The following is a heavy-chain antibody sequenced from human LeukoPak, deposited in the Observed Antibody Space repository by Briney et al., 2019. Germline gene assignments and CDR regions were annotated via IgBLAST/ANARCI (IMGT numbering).Heavy chain of an antibody. CDR2: ISYDGSNK. CDR1: GFTFSSYG. V-gene: IGHV3-30*03. J-gene: IGHJ6*03. CDR3: AREYYFYHMDG. Sequence: GGSLRLSCAASGFTFSSYGMHWVRQAPGKGLEWVAVISYDGSNKYYADSVKGRFTISRDNAKNSLYLQMNSLRAEDTAVYYCAREYYFYHMDGWGEGTTVTVSS.